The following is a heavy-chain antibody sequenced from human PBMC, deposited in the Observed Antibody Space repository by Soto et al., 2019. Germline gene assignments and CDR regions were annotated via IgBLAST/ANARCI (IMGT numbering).Heavy chain of an antibody. V-gene: IGHV4-59*01. CDR1: GGSISSYY. D-gene: IGHD7-27*01. CDR3: ASGLTGLDP. CDR2: IYYSGIT. J-gene: IGHJ5*02. Sequence: SETLSLTCTVSGGSISSYYWSWIRQPPGKGLEWIGYIYYSGITNYNPSLKSRVSISVDTSKNQVSLNLHSVTAADTAVYYCASGLTGLDPWGQGTLVTVSS.